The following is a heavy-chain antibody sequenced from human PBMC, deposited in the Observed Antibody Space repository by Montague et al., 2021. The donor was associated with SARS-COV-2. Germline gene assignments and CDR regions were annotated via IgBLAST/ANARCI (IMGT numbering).Heavy chain of an antibody. J-gene: IGHJ4*02. CDR1: GFTFSTHA. Sequence: SLRLSCAASGFTFSTHAMHWVRQAPGKGLEWVATISTDGSNQDFADSVKGRFTTSRDNSKNTLYIQMNSLRVDDTAIYYCATRPPYFARPLVPLLDFWGQGTLVIVSS. CDR2: ISTDGSNQ. CDR3: ATRPPYFARPLVPLLDF. D-gene: IGHD2/OR15-2a*01. V-gene: IGHV3-30*04.